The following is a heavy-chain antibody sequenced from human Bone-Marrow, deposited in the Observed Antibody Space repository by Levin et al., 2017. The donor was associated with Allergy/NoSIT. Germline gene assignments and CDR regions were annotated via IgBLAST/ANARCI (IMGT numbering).Heavy chain of an antibody. D-gene: IGHD3-16*01. V-gene: IGHV3-21*06. Sequence: TSSETLSLTCAASGLSFSNYDMNWVRQAPGKGLEWVSSISGGSSRIYYADSVKGRFTISRDNAKNSLYLQMNSLRVEDTAVYYCASWAMFYYDGSDFDYFYYGMDVWGQGTTVTVSS. CDR3: ASWAMFYYDGSDFDYFYYGMDV. CDR1: GLSFSNYD. CDR2: ISGGSSRI. J-gene: IGHJ6*02.